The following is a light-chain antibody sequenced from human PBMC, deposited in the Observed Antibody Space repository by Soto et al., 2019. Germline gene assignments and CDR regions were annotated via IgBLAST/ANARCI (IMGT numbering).Light chain of an antibody. CDR3: QQYNSYSTWT. CDR1: QSISSW. J-gene: IGKJ1*01. V-gene: IGKV1-5*01. CDR2: DAS. Sequence: DIQMTQSPSTLSASVGDRVTITCRASQSISSWLAWYQQKPGKAPKLLIYDASSLESGVPSRFSGSGSGTEFTLTISSLQPDDFATYDCQQYNSYSTWTCGQGTKVEIK.